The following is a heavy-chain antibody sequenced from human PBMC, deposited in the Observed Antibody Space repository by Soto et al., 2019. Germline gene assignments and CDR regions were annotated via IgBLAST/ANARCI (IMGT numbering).Heavy chain of an antibody. CDR3: TRDWDY. CDR2: IKQDGSET. V-gene: IGHV3-7*01. Sequence: GGSLRLSCAVSGFIFRDYWMAWARQAPGKGLQWVGVIKQDGSETHYVDSVRGRFTISRDNAKNSLYLQMNSLRADDTAVYYCTRDWDYWGQGTLVTVSS. CDR1: GFIFRDYW. J-gene: IGHJ4*02.